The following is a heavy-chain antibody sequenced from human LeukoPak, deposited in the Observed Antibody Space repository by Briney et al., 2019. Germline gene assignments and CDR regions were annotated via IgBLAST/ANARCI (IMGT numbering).Heavy chain of an antibody. CDR2: FDPEDGET. J-gene: IGHJ4*02. CDR3: ATGKYYGSGSYPYFDY. V-gene: IGHV1-24*01. CDR1: GYTLTELS. D-gene: IGHD3-10*01. Sequence: ASVKVSCKVSGYTLTELSMHWVRQAPGKGLEEMGGFDPEDGETIYAQKFQGRVTMTEDTSTDTAYMELSSLRSEDTAVYYCATGKYYGSGSYPYFDYWGQGTLVTVSS.